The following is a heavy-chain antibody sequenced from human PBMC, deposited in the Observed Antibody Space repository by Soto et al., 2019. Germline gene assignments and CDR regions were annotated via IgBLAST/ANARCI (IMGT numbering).Heavy chain of an antibody. CDR3: ARDYDFWSSYPSVYFDF. CDR1: GFSFSSYW. V-gene: IGHV3-74*01. Sequence: PGGSLRLSCAASGFSFSSYWMHWVRQAQGKGLVWVSRINRDGSSTSYADCVKGRFTISRDNAKNTLYLQMNSPRAEDTAVYYCARDYDFWSSYPSVYFDFWGLGNLVTVSS. J-gene: IGHJ4*02. D-gene: IGHD3-3*01. CDR2: INRDGSST.